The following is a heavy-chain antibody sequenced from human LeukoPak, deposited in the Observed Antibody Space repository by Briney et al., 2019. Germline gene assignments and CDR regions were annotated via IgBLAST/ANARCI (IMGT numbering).Heavy chain of an antibody. J-gene: IGHJ4*02. CDR3: AKDLGFTVLRYFDWSRRGFDY. D-gene: IGHD3-9*01. CDR1: GGTFSSYA. V-gene: IGHV1-69*06. CDR2: IIPIFGTA. Sequence: ASVKVSCKASGGTFSSYAISWVRQAPGQGLEWMGGIIPIFGTANYAQKFQGRVTITADKSTSTAYMELSSLRSEDTAVYYCAKDLGFTVLRYFDWSRRGFDYWGQGTLVTVSS.